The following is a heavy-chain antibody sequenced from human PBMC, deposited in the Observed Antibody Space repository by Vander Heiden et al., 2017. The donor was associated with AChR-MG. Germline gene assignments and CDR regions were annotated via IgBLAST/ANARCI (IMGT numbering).Heavy chain of an antibody. J-gene: IGHJ6*02. D-gene: IGHD5-18*01. CDR2: ISSSGSTI. CDR3: ARERLDSLHYYYYGMDV. V-gene: IGHV3-11*01. CDR1: GFTFSDSY. Sequence: QVQLVESGGGLVKPGGSLRLSCAASGFTFSDSYMRWIRQAPGKGLEWVSYISSSGSTIYYADSVKGRFTISRDNAKNSLYLQMNSLRAEDTAVYYCARERLDSLHYYYYGMDVWGQGTTVTVSS.